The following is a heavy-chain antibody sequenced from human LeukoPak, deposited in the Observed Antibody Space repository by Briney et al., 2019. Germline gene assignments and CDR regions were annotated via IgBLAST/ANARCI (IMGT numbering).Heavy chain of an antibody. J-gene: IGHJ4*02. D-gene: IGHD2-15*01. CDR3: ARDPVVVAATNKGQGGYYFDY. CDR1: GFTFSSYV. CDR2: ISYDGINK. Sequence: TGGSLRHSYAASGFTFSSYVMHGVRQAPGKGLEGVAVISYDGINKYYADSVKGRFTISRDNSKNTLYLQMNSLRAEDTAVYYCARDPVVVAATNKGQGGYYFDYWGQGTLVTVSS. V-gene: IGHV3-30*04.